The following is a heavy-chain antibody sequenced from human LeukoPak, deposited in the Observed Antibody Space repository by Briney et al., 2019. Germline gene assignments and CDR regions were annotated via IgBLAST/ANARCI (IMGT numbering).Heavy chain of an antibody. V-gene: IGHV3-23*01. CDR3: ARAEDSSGYYVPNWFDP. J-gene: IGHJ5*02. Sequence: GGSLRLSCAASGFRFSNYGMGWVRQAPGKGLEWVSSITGSGGDPYIADSVKGRFTISRDNSKNTVYLQMNSLGAEDTAVYYCARAEDSSGYYVPNWFDPWGQGTLVTVSS. CDR1: GFRFSNYG. D-gene: IGHD3-22*01. CDR2: ITGSGGDP.